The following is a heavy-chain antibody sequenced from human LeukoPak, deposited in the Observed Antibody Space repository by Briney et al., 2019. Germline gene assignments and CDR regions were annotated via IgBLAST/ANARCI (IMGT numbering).Heavy chain of an antibody. CDR3: ARVSDIWSGYYRPIGYYYYMDV. CDR1: GYTFTSYD. CDR2: MNPNSGNT. V-gene: IGHV1-8*01. D-gene: IGHD3-3*01. Sequence: GASVKVSCKASGYTFTSYDINWVRQATGQGLEWMGWMNPNSGNTGYAQKFQGRVTMTRNTSISTAYMELSSLRSEDTAVYYCARVSDIWSGYYRPIGYYYYMDVWGKGTTVTVSS. J-gene: IGHJ6*03.